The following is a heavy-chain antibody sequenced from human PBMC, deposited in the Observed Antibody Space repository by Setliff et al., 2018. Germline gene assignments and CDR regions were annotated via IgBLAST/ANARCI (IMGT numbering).Heavy chain of an antibody. J-gene: IGHJ4*01. CDR2: ISYSGTP. CDR3: VRPGGTTVVARHFDY. Sequence: SETLSLTCTVSDDSFTSSRYYWGWIRQAPGSGLEWIGSISYSGTPYYNASVESRVTISIDTFRNQFSLELRSVTVADTATYYCVRPGGTTVVARHFDYWGSGILVTVSS. D-gene: IGHD2-15*01. V-gene: IGHV4-39*01. CDR1: DDSFTSSRYY.